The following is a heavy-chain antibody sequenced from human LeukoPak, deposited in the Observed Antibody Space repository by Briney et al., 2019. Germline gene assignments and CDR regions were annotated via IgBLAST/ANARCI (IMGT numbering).Heavy chain of an antibody. CDR1: GGSFSGYY. J-gene: IGHJ4*02. CDR2: INHSGST. V-gene: IGHV4-34*01. Sequence: SETLSLTSAVYGGSFSGYYWSWIRQPPGKGLEWIGEINHSGSTNYNPSLKSRVTISVDTSKNQFSLKLSSVTAADTAVYYCARARGRGYSYGYYFDYWGQGTLVTVSS. D-gene: IGHD5-18*01. CDR3: ARARGRGYSYGYYFDY.